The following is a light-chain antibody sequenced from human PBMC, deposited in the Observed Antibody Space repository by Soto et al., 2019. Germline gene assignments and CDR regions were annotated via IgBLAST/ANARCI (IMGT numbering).Light chain of an antibody. CDR1: SSDIGAYAY. Sequence: QSVLTQPASVSGSPGQSIAISCTGTSSDIGAYAYVSWYQQHPGKIPKLIVFDVNYRPSGVSSRFSGSKSGNTASLTISGLQAEDEADYYCGSYTRSNSVIFGGGTQVTVL. V-gene: IGLV2-14*03. J-gene: IGLJ2*01. CDR3: GSYTRSNSVI. CDR2: DVN.